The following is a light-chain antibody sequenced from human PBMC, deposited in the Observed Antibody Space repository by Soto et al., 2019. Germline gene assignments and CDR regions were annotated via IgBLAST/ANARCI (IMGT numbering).Light chain of an antibody. CDR2: DVI. CDR3: SSYTTITTRV. CDR1: SNDIGVYNF. V-gene: IGLV2-14*03. Sequence: QSALTQPASVSGSPGQSITISCTGTSNDIGVYNFVSWYQQPPGRATILMIYDVISRPAVVSDRFSASKSANTASLTISVLHAEDADDYYGSSYTTITTRVFGGGTKLTVL. J-gene: IGLJ3*02.